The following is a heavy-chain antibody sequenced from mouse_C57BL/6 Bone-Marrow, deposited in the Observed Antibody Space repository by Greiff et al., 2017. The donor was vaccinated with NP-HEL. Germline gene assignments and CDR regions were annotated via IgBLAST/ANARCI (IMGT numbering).Heavy chain of an antibody. V-gene: IGHV1-64*01. D-gene: IGHD1-1*01. Sequence: QVQLQQSGAELVKPGASVKLSCKASGYTFTSYWMHWVKQRPGQGLEWIGMIHPNSGSTNYNEKFKSKATLTVDKSSSTAYMQLSSLTSEDSAVYYCARPPYYGSSYGFAYWGQGTLVTVSA. J-gene: IGHJ3*01. CDR2: IHPNSGST. CDR1: GYTFTSYW. CDR3: ARPPYYGSSYGFAY.